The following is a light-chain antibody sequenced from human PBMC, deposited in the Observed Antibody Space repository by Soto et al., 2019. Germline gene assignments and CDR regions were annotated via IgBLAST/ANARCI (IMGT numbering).Light chain of an antibody. Sequence: QSVLTQPPSVSAAPGQKVTISCSGSSSNIGNNYVSWYQQFPGTAPKVLIFDNNERPSGTPDRFSGSKSGTSATLVITGLQTGDEAHYYCGTWDSSLTADVFGGGTQLTVL. CDR1: SSNIGNNY. V-gene: IGLV1-51*01. J-gene: IGLJ7*01. CDR3: GTWDSSLTADV. CDR2: DNN.